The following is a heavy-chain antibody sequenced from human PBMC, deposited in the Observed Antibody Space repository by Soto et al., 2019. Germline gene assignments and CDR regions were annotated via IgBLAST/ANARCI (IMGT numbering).Heavy chain of an antibody. Sequence: QVQLQESGPGLVKPSETLSLTCTVSGGSMSSYYWSWIRQPPGMGLEWIGYIYYSGTTNYNPSLKGRATLSVDASKNQYSLQLSAVTPADTAVYYCARGCTVVNAFDYWGQGTLVTVSS. CDR3: ARGCTVVNAFDY. J-gene: IGHJ4*02. CDR1: GGSMSSYY. D-gene: IGHD2-15*01. CDR2: IYYSGTT. V-gene: IGHV4-59*01.